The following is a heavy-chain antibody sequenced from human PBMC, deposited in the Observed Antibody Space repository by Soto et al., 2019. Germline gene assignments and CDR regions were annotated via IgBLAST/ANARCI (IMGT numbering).Heavy chain of an antibody. CDR2: IWSDGSNK. J-gene: IGHJ3*02. V-gene: IGHV3-33*01. CDR1: GFTFSSYG. Sequence: QVQLVESGGGVVQPVRSLRLSCAASGFTFSSYGMHWVRQAPGKGLEWVAVIWSDGSNKYYADSVKGRFTISRVNSKNTLYLQMNSLRAEDTAVYYCARDLNDAFDIWGQGTMVTVSS. CDR3: ARDLNDAFDI.